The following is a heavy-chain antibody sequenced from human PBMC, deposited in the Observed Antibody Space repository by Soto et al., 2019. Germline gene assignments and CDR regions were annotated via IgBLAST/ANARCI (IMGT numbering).Heavy chain of an antibody. CDR2: ISGRGDST. Sequence: PGGSLRLSCAASGFTFSTYAMSWVRQAPGKGLEWVSAISGRGDSTYYADSVKGRCTISRDNSKNTMYLQMHSLGADDTAVYYCAKALYDFWSGFSYGLGVWGHGTTVTVS. CDR1: GFTFSTYA. J-gene: IGHJ6*02. CDR3: AKALYDFWSGFSYGLGV. D-gene: IGHD3-3*01. V-gene: IGHV3-23*01.